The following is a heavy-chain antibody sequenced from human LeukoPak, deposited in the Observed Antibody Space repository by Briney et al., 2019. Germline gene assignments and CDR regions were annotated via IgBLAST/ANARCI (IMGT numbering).Heavy chain of an antibody. CDR1: GFTFSDYF. J-gene: IGHJ4*02. Sequence: GSLRLSCAASGFTFSDYFMNWVRQAPGKGLEWVSYISSSGSDTTYADSVRGRFTVSRDNAMNSLYLQMNSLRAEDTAVYYCASADNYYDSSGYLFDYWGQGTLVTVSS. D-gene: IGHD3-22*01. CDR2: ISSSGSDT. CDR3: ASADNYYDSSGYLFDY. V-gene: IGHV3-11*03.